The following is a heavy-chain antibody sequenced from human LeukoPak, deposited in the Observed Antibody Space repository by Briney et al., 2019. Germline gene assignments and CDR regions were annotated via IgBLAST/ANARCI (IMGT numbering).Heavy chain of an antibody. J-gene: IGHJ4*02. Sequence: GGSLRLSSAASGFTFSYHWMTWVRQAPGKGLEWVAIINKDGSEKYYVDSVEGRFTISRDNAKNSLFLQMDSLRAEDTAVYYCARNSWNYGSFDHWGQGTLVTVSS. CDR3: ARNSWNYGSFDH. D-gene: IGHD1-7*01. CDR1: GFTFSYHW. CDR2: INKDGSEK. V-gene: IGHV3-7*01.